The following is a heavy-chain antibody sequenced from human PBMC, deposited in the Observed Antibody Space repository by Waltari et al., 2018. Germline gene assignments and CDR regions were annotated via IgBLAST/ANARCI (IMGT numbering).Heavy chain of an antibody. V-gene: IGHV3-74*01. CDR2: ITGDGALT. CDR3: ATESLGAGHRYFEV. Sequence: AQLVESGGDVVPPGGSLGLPCVDSGFLFSPSWLHWPRHEPGKGLVWVSRITGDGALTFYAYSVKGRFTISRDNARNTLSLEMNNVRDEDTAIYYCATESLGAGHRYFEVWGRGTLVTVSS. D-gene: IGHD7-27*01. CDR1: GFLFSPSW. J-gene: IGHJ2*01.